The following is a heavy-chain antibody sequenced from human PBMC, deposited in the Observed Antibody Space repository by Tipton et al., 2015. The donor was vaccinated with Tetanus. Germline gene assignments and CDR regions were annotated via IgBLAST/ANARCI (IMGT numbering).Heavy chain of an antibody. V-gene: IGHV4-30-4*08. CDR2: IYHSGST. CDR3: ARVKGTYNHYGLDV. CDR1: GGSITSDNHY. Sequence: SGGSITSDNHYWSWIRQPPGKGLEWIGYIYHSGSTYYNASLKSRLDISLDTSKNQISLRLRSVTAADTAVYYCARVKGTYNHYGLDVWGQGTTVTVAS. J-gene: IGHJ6*02. D-gene: IGHD3-10*01.